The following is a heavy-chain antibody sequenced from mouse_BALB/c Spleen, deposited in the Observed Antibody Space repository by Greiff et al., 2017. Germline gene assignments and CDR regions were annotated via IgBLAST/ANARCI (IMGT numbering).Heavy chain of an antibody. CDR2: ISYSGST. Sequence: EVQGVESGPGLVKPSQSLSLTCTVTGYSITSDYAWNWIRQFPGNKLEWMGYISYSGSTSYNPSLKSRISITRDTSKNQFFLQLNSVTTEDTATYYCASSYYYGSSYLDYWGQGTTLTVSS. V-gene: IGHV3-2*02. CDR3: ASSYYYGSSYLDY. CDR1: GYSITSDYA. J-gene: IGHJ2*01. D-gene: IGHD1-1*01.